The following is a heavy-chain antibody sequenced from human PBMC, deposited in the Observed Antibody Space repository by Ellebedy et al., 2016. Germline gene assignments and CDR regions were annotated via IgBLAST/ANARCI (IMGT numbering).Heavy chain of an antibody. J-gene: IGHJ4*02. CDR2: MNPNSGNT. V-gene: IGHV1-8*02. CDR3: ARDLRGSWRSGESGY. D-gene: IGHD3-16*01. Sequence: GESLKISCQGSGYSFTTYWINWVRQATGQGLEWMGWMNPNSGNTGYAQKFQGRVTMTRNTSISTAYMELSSLRSEDTAVYYCARDLRGSWRSGESGYWGQGTLVTVSS. CDR1: GYSFTTYW.